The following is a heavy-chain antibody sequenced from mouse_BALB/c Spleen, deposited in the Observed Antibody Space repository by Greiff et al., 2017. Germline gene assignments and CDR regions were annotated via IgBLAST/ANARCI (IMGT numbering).Heavy chain of an antibody. CDR2: IDPANGNT. J-gene: IGHJ2*01. CDR1: GFNIKDTY. V-gene: IGHV14-3*02. D-gene: IGHD3-1*01. CDR3: AVRARATDFDD. Sequence: VQLQQSGAELVKPGASVKLSCTASGFNIKDTYMHWVKQRPEQGLEWIGRIDPANGNTKYDPKFQGRATITADTSSNTAYLQLSSLTSEDTAVYYCAVRARATDFDDWGQGTTLTVSS.